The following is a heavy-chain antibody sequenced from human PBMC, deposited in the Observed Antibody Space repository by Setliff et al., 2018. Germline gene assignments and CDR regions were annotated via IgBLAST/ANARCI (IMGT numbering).Heavy chain of an antibody. CDR1: GFTFSGYS. CDR3: AKASSSWYRGIYYYYYYMDV. D-gene: IGHD6-13*01. V-gene: IGHV3-30*02. CDR2: IRYDGSNK. J-gene: IGHJ6*03. Sequence: GGSLRLSCEASGFTFSGYSMNWVRQAPGKGLEWVAFIRYDGSNKYYADSVKGRFTISRDNSKNTLYLQMNSLRAEDTAAYYCAKASSSWYRGIYYYYYYMDVWGKGTTVTVSS.